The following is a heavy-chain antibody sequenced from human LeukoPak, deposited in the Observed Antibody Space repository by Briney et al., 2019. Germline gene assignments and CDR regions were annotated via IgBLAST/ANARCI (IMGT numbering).Heavy chain of an antibody. V-gene: IGHV4-34*01. CDR2: INHSGST. CDR3: ARCPPPYTGHWFDP. CDR1: GGSFSDYY. J-gene: IGHJ5*02. D-gene: IGHD7-27*01. Sequence: SETLSLTCAVYGGSFSDYYWNWIRQPPGKGLEWIGEINHSGSTSYNPSLKSRVTISIDTSKNQFSLKLTSVTAADTAVYCCARCPPPYTGHWFDPWGQGTLVTVSS.